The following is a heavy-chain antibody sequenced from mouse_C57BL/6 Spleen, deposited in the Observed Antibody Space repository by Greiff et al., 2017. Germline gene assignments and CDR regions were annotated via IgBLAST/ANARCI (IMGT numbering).Heavy chain of an antibody. D-gene: IGHD4-1*01. CDR2: IYPGNSVT. Sequence: VQLQQSGTVLARPGASVKMSCKTSGYTFTSYWMHWVKQRPGQGLAWIGSIYPGNSVTSYNQTFKGKAKLTAVTSASAAYMELSSLTNEDSAVYYCTRTGAGGAWFAYWGQGTLVTVSA. V-gene: IGHV1-5*01. J-gene: IGHJ3*01. CDR3: TRTGAGGAWFAY. CDR1: GYTFTSYW.